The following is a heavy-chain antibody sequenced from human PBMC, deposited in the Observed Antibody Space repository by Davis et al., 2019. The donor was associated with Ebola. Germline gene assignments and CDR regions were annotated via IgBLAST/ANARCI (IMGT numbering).Heavy chain of an antibody. J-gene: IGHJ6*02. Sequence: PGGSLRLSCAASGFSFGTNAMSWVRQAPGKGLEWICDISASAVKIHYADSVRGRFTISRDNSKNTLSLQMNSLGAEDTDLHYCTRDCYFGSGNRIPYGLDVWGQGTTVTVSS. CDR3: TRDCYFGSGNRIPYGLDV. CDR1: GFSFGTNA. D-gene: IGHD3-10*01. V-gene: IGHV3-23*01. CDR2: ISASAVKI.